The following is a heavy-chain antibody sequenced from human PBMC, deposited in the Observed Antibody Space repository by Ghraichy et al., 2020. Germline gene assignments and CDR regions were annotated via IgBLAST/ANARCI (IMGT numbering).Heavy chain of an antibody. CDR2: ISWNSGSI. CDR3: AKDMRKGSSSWRPTDYYYYGMDV. J-gene: IGHJ6*02. D-gene: IGHD6-13*01. Sequence: SLRLSCAASGFTFDDYAMHWVRQAPGKGLEWVSGISWNSGSIGYADSVKGRFTISRDNAKNSLYLQMNSLRAEDTALYYCAKDMRKGSSSWRPTDYYYYGMDVWGQGTTVTVSS. CDR1: GFTFDDYA. V-gene: IGHV3-9*01.